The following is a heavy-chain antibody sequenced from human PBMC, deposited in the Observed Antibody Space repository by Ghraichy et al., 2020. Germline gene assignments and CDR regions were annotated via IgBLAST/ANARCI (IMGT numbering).Heavy chain of an antibody. CDR3: APYAGSDGSYYFDF. Sequence: GGSLRLSCAASGFTFSSYEMNWVRQAPGKGLEWVSYISSSGSTIYYADSVKGRFTISRDNTKNSLYLEMNSLRAEDTAVYFCAPYAGSDGSYYFDFWGQGTRVTVST. CDR1: GFTFSSYE. J-gene: IGHJ4*02. D-gene: IGHD3-10*01. CDR2: ISSSGSTI. V-gene: IGHV3-48*03.